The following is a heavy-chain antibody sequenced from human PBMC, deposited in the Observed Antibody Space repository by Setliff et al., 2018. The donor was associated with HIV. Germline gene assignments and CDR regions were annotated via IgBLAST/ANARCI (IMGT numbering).Heavy chain of an antibody. V-gene: IGHV4-4*07. Sequence: LSLTCTVSGGSVDGYYWSWIRQPAGRGLEWIGRVHNSAGSNYNPSLKSRVTISVDTSKNQFSLKLSSVTAADTAVYYCARLEVRSFYGYRNSPDYWGQGTLVTVSS. D-gene: IGHD5-18*01. J-gene: IGHJ4*02. CDR2: VHNSAGS. CDR3: ARLEVRSFYGYRNSPDY. CDR1: GGSVDGYY.